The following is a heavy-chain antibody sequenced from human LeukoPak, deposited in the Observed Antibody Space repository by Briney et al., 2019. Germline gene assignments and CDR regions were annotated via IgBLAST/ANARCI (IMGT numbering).Heavy chain of an antibody. J-gene: IGHJ6*02. CDR1: GCTFSSYS. D-gene: IGHD2-2*01. V-gene: IGHV3-21*01. CDR3: ARGAGYCSSTSCPLYYYYGMDV. Sequence: GGSLRLSCAASGCTFSSYSMNWVLQPPGKGLEWFSSISSSSSYIYYAASVKGRVTISRDKAKNSLYLQMNSLRAEDTAVYYCARGAGYCSSTSCPLYYYYGMDVWGQGTTVTVSS. CDR2: ISSSSSYI.